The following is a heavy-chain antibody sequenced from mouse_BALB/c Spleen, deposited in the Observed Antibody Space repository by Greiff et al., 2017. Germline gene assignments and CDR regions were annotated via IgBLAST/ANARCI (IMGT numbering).Heavy chain of an antibody. J-gene: IGHJ4*01. V-gene: IGHV3-2*02. CDR1: GYSITSDYA. CDR2: IRYSGST. D-gene: IGHD3-3*01. Sequence: EVQLQESGPGLVKPSQSLSLTCTVTGYSITSDYAWNWIRQSPGNKLEWMGYIRYSGSTSYNPSLKSRISITRDTSKNQFFLQLNSVTTEDTATYYCARERPLGLGAMDYWGQGTSVTVSS. CDR3: ARERPLGLGAMDY.